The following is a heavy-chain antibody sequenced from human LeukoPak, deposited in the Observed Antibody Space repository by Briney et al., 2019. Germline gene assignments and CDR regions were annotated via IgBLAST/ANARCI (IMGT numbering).Heavy chain of an antibody. CDR2: IYYSGST. Sequence: PSETLSLTCTVSGGSISSYYWSWIRQPPGKGLGWIGYIYYSGSTNYNPSLKSRVTISVDTSKNQFSLKLSSVTAADTAVYYCARDTGQYAPGTPGFTRFDPWGQGTLVTVSS. D-gene: IGHD3-10*01. CDR3: ARDTGQYAPGTPGFTRFDP. V-gene: IGHV4-59*12. J-gene: IGHJ5*02. CDR1: GGSISSYY.